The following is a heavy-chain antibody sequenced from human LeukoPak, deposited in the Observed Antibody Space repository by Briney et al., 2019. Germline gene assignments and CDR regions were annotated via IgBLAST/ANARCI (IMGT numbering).Heavy chain of an antibody. D-gene: IGHD4-23*01. CDR2: ISSSSSTI. CDR3: ARDSDYGGKGGDFDY. J-gene: IGHJ4*02. Sequence: GGSLRLSCAASGFTFSSYSMNWVRQAPGKGLEWVSYISSSSSTIYYADSVKGRFTISRDNVKNSLYLQMNSLRDEDTAVYYYARDSDYGGKGGDFDYWGQGTLVTVSS. CDR1: GFTFSSYS. V-gene: IGHV3-48*02.